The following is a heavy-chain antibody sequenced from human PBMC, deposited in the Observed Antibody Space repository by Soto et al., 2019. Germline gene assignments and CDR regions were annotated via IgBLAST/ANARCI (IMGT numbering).Heavy chain of an antibody. CDR1: GCTFTRYG. Sequence: ASVKVSCKASGCTFTRYGISWVRQAPGQRLDWMGWISGYNGDTNYAQKFQGRVTMTIDTSTSTAYMELRSLTSDDTAVYYCAKNGQPPYYYYGMDVWG. CDR2: ISGYNGDT. CDR3: AKNGQPPYYYYGMDV. V-gene: IGHV1-18*01. D-gene: IGHD2-8*01. J-gene: IGHJ6*02.